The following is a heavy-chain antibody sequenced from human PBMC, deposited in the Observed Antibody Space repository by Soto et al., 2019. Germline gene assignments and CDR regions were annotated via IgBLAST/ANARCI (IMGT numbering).Heavy chain of an antibody. Sequence: ASVKVSCKASGGTFSSYAISWVRQAPGQGLEWMGGIIPIFGTANYAQKFQGRVTITADESTSTAYMELSSLRSEDTAVYYGARDADRREAFDIWGQGTMVTVSS. CDR1: GGTFSSYA. CDR3: ARDADRREAFDI. J-gene: IGHJ3*02. V-gene: IGHV1-69*13. CDR2: IIPIFGTA.